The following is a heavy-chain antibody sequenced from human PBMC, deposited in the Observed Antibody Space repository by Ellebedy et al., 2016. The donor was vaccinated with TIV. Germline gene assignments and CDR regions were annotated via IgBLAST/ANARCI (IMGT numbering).Heavy chain of an antibody. V-gene: IGHV4-30-2*01. D-gene: IGHD3-22*01. CDR2: IYHSGST. CDR3: ARVRFYDSSGYYYRGWFDP. CDR1: GGSISSGGYS. J-gene: IGHJ5*02. Sequence: SQTLSLTCXVSGGSISSGGYSWSWIRQPPGKGLEWIGYIYHSGSTYYNPSLKSRVTISVDRSKNQFSLKLSSVTAADTAVYYCARVRFYDSSGYYYRGWFDPWGQGTLVTVSS.